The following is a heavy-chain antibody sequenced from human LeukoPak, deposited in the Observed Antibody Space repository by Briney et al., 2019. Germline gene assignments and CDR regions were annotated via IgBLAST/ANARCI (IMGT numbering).Heavy chain of an antibody. CDR3: ASGYLNWFDP. D-gene: IGHD3-22*01. Sequence: SETLSLTCTVSAYSISHDYYWGWIRQSPGKGLEWIGSIYHSGSTYYNASLKSRVTISVDTSKNQFSLKLSSVTAADTAVYYCASGYLNWFDPWGQGTLVTVSS. J-gene: IGHJ5*02. V-gene: IGHV4-38-2*02. CDR1: AYSISHDYY. CDR2: IYHSGST.